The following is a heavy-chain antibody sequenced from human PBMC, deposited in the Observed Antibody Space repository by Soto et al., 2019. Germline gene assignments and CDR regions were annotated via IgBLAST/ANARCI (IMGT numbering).Heavy chain of an antibody. D-gene: IGHD1-26*01. CDR2: IYSGGST. V-gene: IGHV3-53*01. CDR3: AGDQGSYYYGMDV. Sequence: GGSLRLSCAASGFTVSSNYMSWVRQAPGKGLEWVSVIYSGGSTYYADSVKGRFTISRDNSKNTLYLQMNSLRAEDTAVYYCAGDQGSYYYGMDVWGQGTTVTVSS. J-gene: IGHJ6*02. CDR1: GFTVSSNY.